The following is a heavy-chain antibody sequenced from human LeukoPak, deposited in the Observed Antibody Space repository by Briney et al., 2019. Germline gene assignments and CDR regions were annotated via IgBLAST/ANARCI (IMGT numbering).Heavy chain of an antibody. CDR3: ARNLMYCSSTTCYLDY. V-gene: IGHV1-8*01. Sequence: GASVKVSFKASGYTFPSYDINWGRQATGQGLGWMGLMNPKNGHTVYAQKFQGRVTMTRDTSINTAYLELSSLRSEDTAVYYCARNLMYCSSTTCYLDYWGQGTLVTVSS. CDR2: MNPKNGHT. J-gene: IGHJ4*02. CDR1: GYTFPSYD. D-gene: IGHD2-2*01.